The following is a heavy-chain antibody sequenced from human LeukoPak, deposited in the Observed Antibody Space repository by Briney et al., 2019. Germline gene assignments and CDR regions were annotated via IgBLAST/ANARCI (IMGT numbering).Heavy chain of an antibody. V-gene: IGHV3-73*01. D-gene: IGHD3-3*01. CDR3: AKAWSKSKNVGDFDY. Sequence: PGGSLRLSCAASGFTFSGSAMHWVRQASGKGLEWVGRIRSKANSYATAYAASVKGRFTISRDDSKNTAYLQMNSLRAEDTAVYYCAKAWSKSKNVGDFDYWGQGTLVTVSS. J-gene: IGHJ4*02. CDR1: GFTFSGSA. CDR2: IRSKANSYAT.